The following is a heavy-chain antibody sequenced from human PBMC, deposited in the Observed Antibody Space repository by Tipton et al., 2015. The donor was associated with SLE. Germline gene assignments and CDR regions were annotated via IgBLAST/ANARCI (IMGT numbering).Heavy chain of an antibody. CDR2: IYYSGST. CDR1: GGSISSYY. CDR3: ARSPQQLVGYYFDY. V-gene: IGHV4-59*08. J-gene: IGHJ4*02. D-gene: IGHD6-13*01. Sequence: TLSLTCAVSGGSISSYYWSWIRQPPGKGLEWIGYIYYSGSTNYNPSLKSRVTILVDTSKNQFSLKLSSVTAADTAVYYCARSPQQLVGYYFDYWGQGTLVTVSS.